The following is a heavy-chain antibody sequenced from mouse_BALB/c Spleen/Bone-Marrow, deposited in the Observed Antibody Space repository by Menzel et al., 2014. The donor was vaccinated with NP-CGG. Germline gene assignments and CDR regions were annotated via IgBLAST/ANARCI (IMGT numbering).Heavy chain of an antibody. J-gene: IGHJ4*01. D-gene: IGHD4-1*01. CDR3: ARWEYYAMDY. CDR2: IDPANGNT. CDR1: GFNIKDTY. V-gene: IGHV14-3*02. Sequence: VQLKESGAELVKPGASVKLSCTASGFNIKDTYMHWVKQRPEQGLEWIGRIDPANGNTKYDPKFQGKATITADTSSNTASVQLSSLTSEDTAVYYCARWEYYAMDYWGQGTSVTVSS.